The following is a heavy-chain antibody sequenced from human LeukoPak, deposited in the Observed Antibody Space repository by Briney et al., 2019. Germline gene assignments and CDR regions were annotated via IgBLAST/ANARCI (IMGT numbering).Heavy chain of an antibody. J-gene: IGHJ4*02. V-gene: IGHV1-2*02. D-gene: IGHD3-10*01. CDR3: ARGQGYYHGSGSHTPTDY. CDR2: INPNSGGT. Sequence: ASVKVSCKASGYTFTGYYMHWVRQAPGQGLEWMGCINPNSGGTNYAQKFQGRVTMTRDTSISTAYMELSRLRSDDTAVYYCARGQGYYHGSGSHTPTDYWGQGTLVTVSS. CDR1: GYTFTGYY.